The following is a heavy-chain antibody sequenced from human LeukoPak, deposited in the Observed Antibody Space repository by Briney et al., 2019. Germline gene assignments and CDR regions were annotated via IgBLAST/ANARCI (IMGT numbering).Heavy chain of an antibody. Sequence: ASLKLSPKASAQTFTVYYMGGVRRDPGQGVWRLPRINPNSGGTTYAQKFQGSVTMTRDTSISTAYMELSRLRSDDTAVYYCARDGDPRYSAPYNRFDPWGQGTLVTISS. V-gene: IGHV1-2*02. CDR1: AQTFTVYY. J-gene: IGHJ5*02. D-gene: IGHD2-15*01. CDR3: ARDGDPRYSAPYNRFDP. CDR2: INPNSGGT.